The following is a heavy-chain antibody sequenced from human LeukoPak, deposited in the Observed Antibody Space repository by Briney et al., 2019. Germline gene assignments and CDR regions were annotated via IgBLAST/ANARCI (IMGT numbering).Heavy chain of an antibody. CDR3: ARSSHSGVWYDLDY. CDR2: IDWDDNT. Sequence: SGPALVKPTQTLTLTCTFSGFSLNTNGMRVSWIRQSPGKALEYFARIDWDDNTFYSASLRSRLTISRETSKNQVILTMTNMDPVDTATYYCARSSHSGVWYDLDYWGQGILVTVSS. J-gene: IGHJ4*02. V-gene: IGHV2-70*04. D-gene: IGHD6-19*01. CDR1: GFSLNTNGMR.